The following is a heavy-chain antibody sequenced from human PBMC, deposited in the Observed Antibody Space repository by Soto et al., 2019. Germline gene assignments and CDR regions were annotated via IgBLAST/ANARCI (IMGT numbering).Heavy chain of an antibody. J-gene: IGHJ4*02. CDR3: ARDWGGEGTFDY. CDR1: GFTFSSYS. CDR2: ISSSSSYI. D-gene: IGHD3-16*01. Sequence: EVQLVESGGGLVKPGGSLRLSCAASGFTFSSYSMNWVRQAPGKGLEWVSSISSSSSYIYYADSVKGRFPISRDNAKNSLYLQMNSLRAEDTAVYYCARDWGGEGTFDYWGQGTLVTVSS. V-gene: IGHV3-21*01.